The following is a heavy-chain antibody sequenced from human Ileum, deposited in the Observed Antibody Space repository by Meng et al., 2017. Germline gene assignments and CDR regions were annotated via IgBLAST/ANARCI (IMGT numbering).Heavy chain of an antibody. Sequence: QVDCQESGPGLGRPAETLSLICTVSGGSVSTSDYQWGWIRQPPGKGLEWIGYAGTNYNPSLKSRVTISVDTSKRQFSLKLTSVTAADTAVYYCARDHWGSLDYWGQGILVTVSS. CDR2: AGT. J-gene: IGHJ4*02. D-gene: IGHD7-27*01. CDR1: GGSVSTSDYQ. V-gene: IGHV4-61*08. CDR3: ARDHWGSLDY.